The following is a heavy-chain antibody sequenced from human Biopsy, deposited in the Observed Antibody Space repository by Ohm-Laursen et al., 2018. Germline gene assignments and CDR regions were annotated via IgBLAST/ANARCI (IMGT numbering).Heavy chain of an antibody. CDR3: ARDLTPPSEMPTVEGGYWFDP. CDR1: GFSVSSYD. V-gene: IGHV3-21*01. D-gene: IGHD5-24*01. CDR2: ISETSSHI. Sequence: SLRLSCAASGFSVSSYDMNWVRQAPGKGLEWISYISETSSHIYDADSVRGRFTVARDIAKNSLYLQLNSLRAGDTAVYYCARDLTPPSEMPTVEGGYWFDPWGQGTLVTVSS. J-gene: IGHJ5*02.